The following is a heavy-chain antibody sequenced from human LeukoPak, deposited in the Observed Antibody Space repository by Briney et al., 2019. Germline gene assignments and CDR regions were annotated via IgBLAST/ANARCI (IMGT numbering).Heavy chain of an antibody. CDR1: GGSISSSSYY. CDR3: ARRPMSGYSSGWYSD. V-gene: IGHV4-39*01. Sequence: SETLSLTCTVSGGSISSSSYYWGWIRQPPGKGLEWIGSIYYSGSTYYNPSLKSRVTISVDTSKNQFSLKLSSVTAAGTAVYYCARRPMSGYSSGWYSDWGQGTLVTVSS. CDR2: IYYSGST. J-gene: IGHJ4*02. D-gene: IGHD6-19*01.